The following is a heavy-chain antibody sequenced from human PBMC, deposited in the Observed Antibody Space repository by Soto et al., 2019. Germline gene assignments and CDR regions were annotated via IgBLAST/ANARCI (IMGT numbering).Heavy chain of an antibody. Sequence: SETLSLTCTVSGGSISSGGYYWSWIRQHPGTGLEWIAYIYYSGSTYYNPSLKSRVTISVDTSKNQFSLKLSSVTAADTAVYYCARDSDWNYGMDVWGQGTTVTVSS. CDR2: IYYSGST. V-gene: IGHV4-31*03. CDR1: GGSISSGGYY. CDR3: ARDSDWNYGMDV. D-gene: IGHD1-1*01. J-gene: IGHJ6*02.